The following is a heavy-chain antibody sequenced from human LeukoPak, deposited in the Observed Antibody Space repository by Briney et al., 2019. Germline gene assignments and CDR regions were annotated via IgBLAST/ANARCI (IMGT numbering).Heavy chain of an antibody. CDR1: GGSISSYY. J-gene: IGHJ4*02. CDR3: ARGHCSGGSCYSDY. D-gene: IGHD2-15*01. CDR2: IYYSGST. V-gene: IGHV4-59*01. Sequence: SETLSLTCTVSGGSISSYYWSWIRQPPGKGLEWIGYIYYSGSTNYNPSLKSRVTISVDTSKNQFSLKLSSVTAADTAVYYCARGHCSGGSCYSDYWGQGTLVTVSS.